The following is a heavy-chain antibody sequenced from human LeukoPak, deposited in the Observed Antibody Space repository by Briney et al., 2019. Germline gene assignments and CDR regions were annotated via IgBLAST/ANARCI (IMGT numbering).Heavy chain of an antibody. CDR2: IYSGSNT. CDR3: ARVFHDYYFDY. Sequence: PGGSLRLSCAASGFTVSGNYMSWVRQAPREGLEWVSLIYSGSNTYYADSVKGRFTISRDNSKNTLYLQMNTVRAEDTAIYYCARVFHDYYFDYWGQGTLVTVSS. J-gene: IGHJ4*02. D-gene: IGHD3-3*01. CDR1: GFTVSGNY. V-gene: IGHV3-53*01.